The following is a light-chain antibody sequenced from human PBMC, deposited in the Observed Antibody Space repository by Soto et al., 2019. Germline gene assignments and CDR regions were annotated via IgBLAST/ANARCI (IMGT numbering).Light chain of an antibody. J-gene: IGLJ1*01. CDR2: GNS. CDR3: QSYDSSLSVYV. Sequence: QSVLTQPPSVSGAPGQRVTISCTGSSSNIGAPFDVHWYQQLPGTAPKLLINGNSHRPSGVPDRFSGSKSGTSASLAITGLQAEDEADYYCQSYDSSLSVYVFGTGTKLTVL. V-gene: IGLV1-40*01. CDR1: SSNIGAPFD.